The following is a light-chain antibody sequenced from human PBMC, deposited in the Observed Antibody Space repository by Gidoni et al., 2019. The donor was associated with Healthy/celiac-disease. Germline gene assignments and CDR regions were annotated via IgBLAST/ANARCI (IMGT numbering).Light chain of an antibody. CDR2: DAS. CDR1: QDISNY. J-gene: IGKJ2*04. Sequence: DIQMTQSPSSLSASVGDRVTITCQASQDISNYLNWYQQKPGKAPKLLIYDASNLETGVPSRFSGSGSWTDFTFTISSLQPEDIATYYCQQYDNLPCSFGQGTKLEIK. V-gene: IGKV1-33*01. CDR3: QQYDNLPCS.